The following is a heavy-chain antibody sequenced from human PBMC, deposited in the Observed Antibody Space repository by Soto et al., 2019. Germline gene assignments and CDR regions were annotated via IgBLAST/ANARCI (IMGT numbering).Heavy chain of an antibody. V-gene: IGHV4-59*01. CDR2: IYYSGST. CDR3: ARDGSSSSGCFDP. CDR1: GGSISSYY. J-gene: IGHJ5*02. Sequence: SETLSLTCTVSGGSISSYYWSWIRQPPGKGLEGIGYIYYSGSTNYNPSLKSRVTISVDTSKNQFSMKLSSVTAAATAVYYCARDGSSSSGCFDPWGQGTLVTVSS. D-gene: IGHD6-6*01.